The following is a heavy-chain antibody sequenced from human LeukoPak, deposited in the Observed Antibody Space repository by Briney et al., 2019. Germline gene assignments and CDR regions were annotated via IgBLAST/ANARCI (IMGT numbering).Heavy chain of an antibody. J-gene: IGHJ4*02. CDR3: ARLYQPYYDSPYYFDY. D-gene: IGHD3-22*01. CDR1: GGSISSSSYY. Sequence: PSETLSLTCTVTGGSISSSSYYWGWIRQPPGKGLEWIGSIYYSGSTYYNPSLKSRVTISVDTSKNQFSLKLSSVTAADTAVYYCARLYQPYYDSPYYFDYWGQGTLVTVSS. CDR2: IYYSGST. V-gene: IGHV4-39*01.